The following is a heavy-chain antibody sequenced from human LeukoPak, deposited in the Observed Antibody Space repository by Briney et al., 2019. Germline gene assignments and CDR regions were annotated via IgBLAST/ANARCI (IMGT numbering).Heavy chain of an antibody. CDR2: ISAYNGNT. D-gene: IGHD3-10*01. V-gene: IGHV1-18*04. Sequence: ASVKVSCKASGYTFTSYGISWVRQAPGQGLEWMGWISAYNGNTNYAQKLQGRVTMITDTSTSTAYMELRSLRSDDTAVYYCARAPMPPPYYYGSGSYDLDYWGQGTLVTVSS. CDR3: ARAPMPPPYYYGSGSYDLDY. J-gene: IGHJ4*02. CDR1: GYTFTSYG.